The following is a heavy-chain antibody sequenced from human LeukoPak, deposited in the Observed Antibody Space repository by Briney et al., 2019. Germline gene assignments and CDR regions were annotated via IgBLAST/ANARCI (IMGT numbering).Heavy chain of an antibody. V-gene: IGHV3-30*04. J-gene: IGHJ5*02. CDR2: ISYDGSNK. Sequence: PGGSLRLSCAASGFTFSSYAMHWVRQAPGKGLGWVAVISYDGSNKYYADSVKGRFTISRDNSKNTLYLQMNSLRAEDTAVYYCARSYYAWFDPWGQGTLVTVSS. CDR3: ARSYYAWFDP. D-gene: IGHD1-26*01. CDR1: GFTFSSYA.